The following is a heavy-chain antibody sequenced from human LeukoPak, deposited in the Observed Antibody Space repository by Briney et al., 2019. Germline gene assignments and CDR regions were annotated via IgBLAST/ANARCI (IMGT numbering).Heavy chain of an antibody. Sequence: GGSLRLSCAASGLTFSSYAMSWVRQAPGKGLEWVSAISGSGGSTYYADSVKGRFTISRDNSKNTLYLQMNSLRAEDTAVYYCAKFADTIFGVVIIVDYYYYYGMDVWGQGTTVTVSS. CDR3: AKFADTIFGVVIIVDYYYYYGMDV. D-gene: IGHD3-3*01. V-gene: IGHV3-23*01. CDR1: GLTFSSYA. CDR2: ISGSGGST. J-gene: IGHJ6*02.